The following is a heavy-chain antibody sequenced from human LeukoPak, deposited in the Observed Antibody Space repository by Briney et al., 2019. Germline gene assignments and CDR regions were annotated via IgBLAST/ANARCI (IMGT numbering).Heavy chain of an antibody. V-gene: IGHV3-43*02. Sequence: GGSLRLSCAASGFTFGDYAMHWVRQAPGKGLEWVSLIRGDGRTTSYAGSVKGRFTISRDNSKNSFFLQMSSLRGEDTAMYYCAKEAVAGTWLHYWGQGTLVTVSS. CDR1: GFTFGDYA. CDR3: AKEAVAGTWLHY. CDR2: IRGDGRTT. D-gene: IGHD6-19*01. J-gene: IGHJ4*02.